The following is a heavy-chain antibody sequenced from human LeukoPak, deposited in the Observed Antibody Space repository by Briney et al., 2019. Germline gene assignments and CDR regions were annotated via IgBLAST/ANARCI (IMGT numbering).Heavy chain of an antibody. Sequence: ASVKVSCKASGYTFTGYYMHWVRQAPGQGLEWMGWINPNSGGTNYAQKFQGRVTMTRDTSISTAYMELSRLRSDDTAVYYCARSPSFLLGLGGFYYFAYGGRETRVTVPS. CDR2: INPNSGGT. J-gene: IGHJ4*02. CDR1: GYTFTGYY. D-gene: IGHD3-16*01. CDR3: ARSPSFLLGLGGFYYFAY. V-gene: IGHV1-2*02.